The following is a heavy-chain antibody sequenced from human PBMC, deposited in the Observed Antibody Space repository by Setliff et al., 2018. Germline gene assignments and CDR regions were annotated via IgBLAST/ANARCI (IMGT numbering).Heavy chain of an antibody. CDR3: VREGVDSRSSTDYRYYMDV. V-gene: IGHV1-69*05. CDR1: GYTFTGYY. D-gene: IGHD3-22*01. J-gene: IGHJ6*03. CDR2: TIPMFGTT. Sequence: ASVKVSCKASGYTFTGYYLHWVRQAPGQGLEWMGGTIPMFGTTNYARKFQGRVTIITDESTSTAYMQLSSLGSEDTAVYYCVREGVDSRSSTDYRYYMDVWGEGTTVTVSS.